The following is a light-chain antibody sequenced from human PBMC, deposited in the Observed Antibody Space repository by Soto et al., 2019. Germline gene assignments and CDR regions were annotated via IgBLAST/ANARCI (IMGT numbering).Light chain of an antibody. Sequence: EVVMRQSPATLSVFPGECATLSCRASQGVGDTLAWYQHKPGQPPRILIYDASKRATGIPARFSGSGSGTDFTLTISSLEPEDFAVYYCQQRDIWPWTFGQGTKV. CDR1: QGVGDT. CDR3: QQRDIWPWT. J-gene: IGKJ1*01. V-gene: IGKV3D-11*01. CDR2: DAS.